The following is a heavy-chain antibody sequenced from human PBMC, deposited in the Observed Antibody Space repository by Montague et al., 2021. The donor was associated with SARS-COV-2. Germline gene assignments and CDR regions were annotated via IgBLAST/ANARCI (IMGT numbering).Heavy chain of an antibody. CDR2: IYYSGTT. V-gene: IGHV4-39*01. D-gene: IGHD6-19*01. J-gene: IGHJ4*02. CDR1: GGSISSSNYY. Sequence: SETLSLTCTVSGGSISSSNYYWGWIRQPPGKGLEWTGSIYYSGTTYYNPSLQSRVTISVDTSKKQFSLKLSSVTAADTAVYYCARETNTSGWFQQFVYWGQGTLVTVSS. CDR3: ARETNTSGWFQQFVY.